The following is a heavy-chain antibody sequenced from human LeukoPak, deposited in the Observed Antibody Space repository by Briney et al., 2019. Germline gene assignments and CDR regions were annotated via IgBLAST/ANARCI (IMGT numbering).Heavy chain of an antibody. J-gene: IGHJ6*02. D-gene: IGHD6-13*01. Sequence: SETLSLTCTVSGGSISSYYWSWIRQPPGKGQEWIGYIYYSGSTSYNPSLKSRVTISVDTSKNQFSLKLSSVTAADTAVYYCARDKYSSSWLHYYYYGMDVWGQGTTVTVSS. CDR3: ARDKYSSSWLHYYYYGMDV. V-gene: IGHV4-59*01. CDR1: GGSISSYY. CDR2: IYYSGST.